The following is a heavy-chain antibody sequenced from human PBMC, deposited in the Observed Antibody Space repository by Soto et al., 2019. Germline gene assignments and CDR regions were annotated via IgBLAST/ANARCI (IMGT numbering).Heavy chain of an antibody. CDR2: ISSSRTYT. V-gene: IGHV3-11*06. CDR3: AGKQWEPSGNYYFDY. J-gene: IGHJ4*02. CDR1: GFTFSDYY. Sequence: QVQLVESGGGLVKPGGSLRLSCATSGFTFSDYYMSWVRQAPGKGLEWVSYISSSRTYTNYADSVKGRFTISRDNAKNSLYLQMNSLRAEDTAVYYCAGKQWEPSGNYYFDYWGQGTLVTVSS. D-gene: IGHD1-26*01.